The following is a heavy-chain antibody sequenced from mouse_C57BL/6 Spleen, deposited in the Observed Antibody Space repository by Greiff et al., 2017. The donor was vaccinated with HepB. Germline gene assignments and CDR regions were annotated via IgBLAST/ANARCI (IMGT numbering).Heavy chain of an antibody. D-gene: IGHD1-1*01. J-gene: IGHJ2*01. Sequence: QLQQSGPVLVKPGASVKMSCKASGYTFTDYYMNWVKQSHGKSLEWIGVINPYNGGTSYNQKFKGKATLTVDKSSSTAYMELNSLTSEDSAVYYCARGDYYGSSSPYYFDYWGQGTTLTVSS. CDR3: ARGDYYGSSSPYYFDY. CDR1: GYTFTDYY. CDR2: INPYNGGT. V-gene: IGHV1-19*01.